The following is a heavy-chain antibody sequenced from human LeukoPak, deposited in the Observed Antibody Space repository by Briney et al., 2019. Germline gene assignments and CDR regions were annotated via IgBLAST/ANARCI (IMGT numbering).Heavy chain of an antibody. J-gene: IGHJ5*02. Sequence: PSETLSLTCAVYGGSFSGYYWSWVRQPPGKGLEWIGEINHSGSTNYNPSLKSQVTISVDTSKNQFSLKLSSVAAADTAVYYCARDKGRGGITMVRGAKPFDPWGQGTLVTVSS. V-gene: IGHV4-34*01. CDR2: INHSGST. CDR1: GGSFSGYY. D-gene: IGHD3-10*01. CDR3: ARDKGRGGITMVRGAKPFDP.